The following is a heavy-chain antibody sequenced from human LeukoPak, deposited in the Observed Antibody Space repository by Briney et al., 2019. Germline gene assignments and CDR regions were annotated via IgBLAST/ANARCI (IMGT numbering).Heavy chain of an antibody. J-gene: IGHJ5*02. V-gene: IGHV1-3*01. CDR1: GYTFTNYA. D-gene: IGHD3-10*01. CDR3: ARAGKKRGANWFDP. CDR2: INAGNGNT. Sequence: ASVKVSCKASGYTFTNYAIHWVRQAPGQSLEWMGWINAGNGNTKYSQNFQGRVTITRDTSASTAYMELSSLRSEDTAVYYCARAGKKRGANWFDPWGQGTLVTVSS.